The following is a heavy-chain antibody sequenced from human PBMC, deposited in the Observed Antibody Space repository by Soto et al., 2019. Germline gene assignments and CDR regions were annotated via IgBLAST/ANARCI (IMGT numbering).Heavy chain of an antibody. CDR2: MYYSGTT. V-gene: IGHV4-39*01. CDR3: AVVDSTGNWFDP. J-gene: IGHJ5*02. Sequence: QLQLQESGPGLVKPSETLSLTCTVSGGSISSSDFYWGWLRQPPGKGLDFIGSMYYSGTTYYNPSLKNRITISEDTSKNQFSLKLISVTAAHTAVYYCAVVDSTGNWFDPWGQGALVTVSS. D-gene: IGHD3-22*01. CDR1: GGSISSSDFY.